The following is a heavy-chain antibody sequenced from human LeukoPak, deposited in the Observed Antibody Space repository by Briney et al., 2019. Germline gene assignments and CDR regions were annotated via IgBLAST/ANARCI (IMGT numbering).Heavy chain of an antibody. CDR3: ARRSGEGYFDC. CDR1: GFIFSSNY. D-gene: IGHD1-26*01. V-gene: IGHV3-66*01. CDR2: IYSGGDT. J-gene: IGHJ4*02. Sequence: PGGSLRLSCAASGFIFSSNYMTWVRQAPGKGLEWLSVIYSGGDTYYADSVKGRFTISRVNSKNTLYLQMNSLRAEDTAVYYCARRSGEGYFDCWGQGTLVTVSS.